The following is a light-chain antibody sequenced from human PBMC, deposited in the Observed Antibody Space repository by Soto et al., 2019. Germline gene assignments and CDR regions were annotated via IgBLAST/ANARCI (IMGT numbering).Light chain of an antibody. CDR3: CSYAGSYTWV. Sequence: QSALTQPHSVSGSPGQSVTISCSGTSCDVGNYNYVSWYQHHPGKAPKLMIYDVTTRPSGVPDRFSGSKSGNTASLTISGLQAEDEADFYCCSYAGSYTWVFGGGTKLTVL. V-gene: IGLV2-11*01. J-gene: IGLJ3*02. CDR1: SCDVGNYNY. CDR2: DVT.